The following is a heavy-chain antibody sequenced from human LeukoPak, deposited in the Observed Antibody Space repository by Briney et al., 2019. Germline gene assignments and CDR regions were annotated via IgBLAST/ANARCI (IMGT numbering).Heavy chain of an antibody. CDR3: ARGAGGSGYYYLLT. CDR1: GYTFTSYD. J-gene: IGHJ4*02. CDR2: MNPNSGNT. D-gene: IGHD3-10*01. V-gene: IGHV1-8*01. Sequence: ASVKVSCKASGYTFTSYDINWVRQATGQGLEWMGWMNPNSGNTGYAQKFQGRVTMARSTSISTAYMELSSLRSEDSAVYYCARGAGGSGYYYLLTWGQGTLVTVSS.